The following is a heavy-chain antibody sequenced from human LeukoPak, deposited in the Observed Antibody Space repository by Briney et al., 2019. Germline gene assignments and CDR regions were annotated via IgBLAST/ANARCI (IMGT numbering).Heavy chain of an antibody. D-gene: IGHD5-18*01. CDR1: GGSISSFY. CDR3: ARHGNHVGGIQLWLSLDY. CDR2: ISYIGST. J-gene: IGHJ4*02. V-gene: IGHV4-59*08. Sequence: SETLSLTCTVSGGSISSFYWSWIRQPPGKGLEWSGYISYIGSTNYNPSLKSRVTISVDTSKNQFSLKLSSVTAADTAVYYCARHGNHVGGIQLWLSLDYWGQGTLVTVSS.